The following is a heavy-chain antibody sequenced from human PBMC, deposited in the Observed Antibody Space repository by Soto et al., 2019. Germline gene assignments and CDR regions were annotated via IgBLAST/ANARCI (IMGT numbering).Heavy chain of an antibody. CDR2: ISSSGSTI. Sequence: GGSLRLSCASSVFTFSDYYMSCIRDSPGKWLEWVSYISSSGSTIYYADSVKGRFTISRDNAKNSLYLQMNSLRAEDTAVYYCARERSNYDFWSGYRHYGMHGWGQGTT. J-gene: IGHJ6*01. V-gene: IGHV3-11*01. D-gene: IGHD3-3*01. CDR3: ARERSNYDFWSGYRHYGMHG. CDR1: VFTFSDYY.